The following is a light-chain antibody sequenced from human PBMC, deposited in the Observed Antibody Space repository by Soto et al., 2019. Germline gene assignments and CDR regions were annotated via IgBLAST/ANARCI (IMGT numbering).Light chain of an antibody. Sequence: IVMTQSPLSLPVTPGEPASISCRSSQSLLHSNGYNYLDWYLQKPGQSPQPLIYLGSNRASGVPDRFSGSESGTDFTLKISRVEAEDVGVYYCMQALQTPRTFGQGTKVEIK. CDR3: MQALQTPRT. CDR2: LGS. J-gene: IGKJ1*01. CDR1: QSLLHSNGYNY. V-gene: IGKV2-28*01.